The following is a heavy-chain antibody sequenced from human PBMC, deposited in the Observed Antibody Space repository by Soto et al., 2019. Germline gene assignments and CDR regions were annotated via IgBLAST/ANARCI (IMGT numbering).Heavy chain of an antibody. Sequence: ASVKVSCKASGGTFSSYAISWVRQAPGQGPEWMGGIIPIFGTANYAQKFQGRVTITADESTSTAYMELSSLRSEDTAVYYCARDDSSGWSQGDYWGQGTLVTVSS. J-gene: IGHJ4*02. CDR1: GGTFSSYA. D-gene: IGHD6-19*01. CDR2: IIPIFGTA. V-gene: IGHV1-69*13. CDR3: ARDDSSGWSQGDY.